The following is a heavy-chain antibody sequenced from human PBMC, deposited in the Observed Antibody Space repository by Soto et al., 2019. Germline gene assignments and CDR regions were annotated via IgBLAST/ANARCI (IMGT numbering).Heavy chain of an antibody. CDR2: MNPNSGNT. CDR1: GYTFTSYD. V-gene: IGHV1-8*01. Sequence: QVQLVQSGAEVKKPGASVKVSCKASGYTFTSYDINWVRQATGQGLEWMGWMNPNSGNTGYAQKFQGRVTMTRNTSIFTAYMELSSLRSEDTAVYYCARPRSGSYYYGMDVWGQGTAVTVSS. J-gene: IGHJ6*02. CDR3: ARPRSGSYYYGMDV. D-gene: IGHD3-3*01.